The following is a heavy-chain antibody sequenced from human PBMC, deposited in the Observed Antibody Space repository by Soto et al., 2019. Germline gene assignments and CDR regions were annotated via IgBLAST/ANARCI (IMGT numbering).Heavy chain of an antibody. CDR2: IYYSGST. J-gene: IGHJ4*02. V-gene: IGHV4-39*01. Sequence: SETLSLTCTVSGGSISSSSYYWGWIRQPPGKGLEWIGSIYYSGSTYYNPSLKSRVTISVDTSKNQFSLKLSSVTAADTAVYYCARLFELLWFGELSRPSHFDYWGQGTLVTVSS. CDR1: GGSISSSSYY. D-gene: IGHD3-10*01. CDR3: ARLFELLWFGELSRPSHFDY.